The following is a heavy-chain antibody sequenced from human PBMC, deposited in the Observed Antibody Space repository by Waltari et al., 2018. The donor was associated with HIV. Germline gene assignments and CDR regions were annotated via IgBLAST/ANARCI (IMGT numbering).Heavy chain of an antibody. CDR3: ARRGDGFNQHARLDH. CDR2: MYNSGTT. D-gene: IGHD2-2*01. Sequence: QLHLQESGPGLVKPSETLALTCTVSGGSITRNDFYWAWIRQPPGKGLEWIGLMYNSGTTDYNPSFKSRVSMSRDTSKNRFSLRLHSVTAADTAIYYCARRGDGFNQHARLDHWGPGTLVTVSS. CDR1: GGSITRNDFY. V-gene: IGHV4-39*01. J-gene: IGHJ4*02.